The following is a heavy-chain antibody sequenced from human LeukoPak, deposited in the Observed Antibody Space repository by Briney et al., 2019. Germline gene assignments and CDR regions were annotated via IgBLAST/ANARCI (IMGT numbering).Heavy chain of an antibody. CDR2: IYYSGST. Sequence: SETLSLTCTVSGGSISSYYWSWIRQPPGKGLEWIGYIYYSGSTNYNPSLKSRVTISVDTSKNQFSLKLSSVTAADTAVYYCARTGAYYYYMDVWGKGTTVTVSS. D-gene: IGHD4/OR15-4a*01. V-gene: IGHV4-59*01. CDR3: ARTGAYYYYMDV. CDR1: GGSISSYY. J-gene: IGHJ6*03.